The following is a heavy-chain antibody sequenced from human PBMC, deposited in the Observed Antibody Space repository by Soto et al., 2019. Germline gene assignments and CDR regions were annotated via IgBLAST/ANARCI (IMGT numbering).Heavy chain of an antibody. Sequence: TGGSLRLSCAASGFTFSSYAMHWVRQAPGKGLEWVAVISYDGSNKYYADSVKGRFTISRDNSKNTLYLQMNSLRAEDTAVYYCARVRTPYRYGPGDYWGQGTLVTVSS. J-gene: IGHJ4*02. CDR2: ISYDGSNK. CDR1: GFTFSSYA. D-gene: IGHD5-18*01. V-gene: IGHV3-30-3*01. CDR3: ARVRTPYRYGPGDY.